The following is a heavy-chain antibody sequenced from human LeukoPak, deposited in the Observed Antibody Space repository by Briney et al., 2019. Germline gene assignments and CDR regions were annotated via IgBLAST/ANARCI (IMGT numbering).Heavy chain of an antibody. Sequence: GRSLRLSCAASGFTFSRYALHWVRQAPGKGLEWVALTSFDGSSQYYADFVKGRFTISKDNSKNTLYLQMNSLKIEDTAVYYCARGSVGTPPPFDFWGQGTLVTVSS. CDR3: ARGSVGTPPPFDF. V-gene: IGHV3-30-3*01. D-gene: IGHD2-15*01. CDR2: TSFDGSSQ. J-gene: IGHJ4*02. CDR1: GFTFSRYA.